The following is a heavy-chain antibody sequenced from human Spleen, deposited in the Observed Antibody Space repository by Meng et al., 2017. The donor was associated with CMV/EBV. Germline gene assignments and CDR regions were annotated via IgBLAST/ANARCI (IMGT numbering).Heavy chain of an antibody. V-gene: IGHV3-66*02. Sequence: GGSLRLSCAASRFTVSTNYMSWVRQAPGKGLEWVSILYSDGTTYYADSVEGRFTISRDNSKNTLSLQMSSLRVEDTAVYYCARDLGTAAGIGWGQGTLVTVSS. CDR1: RFTVSTNY. D-gene: IGHD6-13*01. CDR2: LYSDGTT. CDR3: ARDLGTAAGIG. J-gene: IGHJ4*01.